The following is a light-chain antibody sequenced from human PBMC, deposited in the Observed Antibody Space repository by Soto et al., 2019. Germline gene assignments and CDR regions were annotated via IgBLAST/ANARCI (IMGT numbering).Light chain of an antibody. J-gene: IGKJ5*01. CDR2: DSS. CDR3: QQYDSFSST. V-gene: IGKV1-5*01. CDR1: QSISTW. Sequence: DIQITQSPSTLSASVGDRVTITCRASQSISTWLAWYQQKPGRAPKILIYDSSSLESGVPSRFSGSGSGTEFSLTISSLQPDDFATYYCQQYDSFSSTFGQGTRLETK.